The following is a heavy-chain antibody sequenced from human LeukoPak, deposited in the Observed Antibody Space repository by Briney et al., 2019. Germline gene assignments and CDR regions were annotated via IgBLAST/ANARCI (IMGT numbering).Heavy chain of an antibody. CDR2: IYYSGST. J-gene: IGHJ4*02. D-gene: IGHD6-13*01. V-gene: IGHV4-39*02. CDR3: AKDSSTWGNLAGHFDS. CDR1: GGSISSSSYY. Sequence: SETLSLTCTVSGGSISSSSYYWGWIRQPPGKVLEWIGSIYYSGSTYYNPSLKSRVTISVDTSKNQFSLKLSSVTAADTAVYYCAKDSSTWGNLAGHFDSWGQGTLVTVSS.